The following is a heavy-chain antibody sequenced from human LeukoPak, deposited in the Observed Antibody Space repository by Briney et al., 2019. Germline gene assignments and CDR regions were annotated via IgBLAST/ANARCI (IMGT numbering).Heavy chain of an antibody. Sequence: QAGGSLRLSCVASGFTFSSDGMSSVRQAPGKGLEWVSAISGSCGSTYYADSVKGRFTISRDNSKNTLYLQMNSLRAEDTAVYYCAKIAVAGGPYYFDYWGQGTLVTVSS. CDR3: AKIAVAGGPYYFDY. J-gene: IGHJ4*02. CDR1: GFTFSSDG. D-gene: IGHD6-19*01. V-gene: IGHV3-23*01. CDR2: ISGSCGST.